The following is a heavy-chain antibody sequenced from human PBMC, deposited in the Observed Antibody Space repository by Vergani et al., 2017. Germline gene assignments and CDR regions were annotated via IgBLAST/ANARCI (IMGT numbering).Heavy chain of an antibody. D-gene: IGHD6-19*01. CDR1: GFTFSSYA. Sequence: EVQLLESGGGLVQPGGSLRLSCAASGFTFSSYAMSWVRQARGKGLEWVSAISGSGGSTYYADSVKGRFTISRDNSKNTLYLQMNSLRAEDTAVYYCAKGPRIAVAGTWFDPWGQGTLVTVSS. V-gene: IGHV3-23*01. J-gene: IGHJ5*02. CDR2: ISGSGGST. CDR3: AKGPRIAVAGTWFDP.